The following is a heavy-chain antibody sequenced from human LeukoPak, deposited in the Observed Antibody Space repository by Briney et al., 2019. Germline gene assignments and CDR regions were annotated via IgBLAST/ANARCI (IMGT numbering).Heavy chain of an antibody. CDR2: IKVKGKGGTI. V-gene: IGHV3-15*01. CDR1: RFPFKNAR. J-gene: IGHJ4*02. Sequence: GGSLTLSCAASRFPFKNARMRWVRQATEKGPECVALIKVKGKGGTIDYAASARGRLTISRDDSRDAVYLQMNSLIVNDSAVYYCTTDPRYWGQGTLVTVSS. CDR3: TTDPRY.